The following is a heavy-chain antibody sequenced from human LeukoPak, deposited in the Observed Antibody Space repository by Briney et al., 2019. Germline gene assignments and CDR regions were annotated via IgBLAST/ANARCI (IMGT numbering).Heavy chain of an antibody. CDR3: ARLPTGFPNWFDP. J-gene: IGHJ5*02. V-gene: IGHV4-39*01. CDR1: GGSIISSSYN. Sequence: SEILSLTCTVSGGSIISSSYNWGWIRQPPGKGLEWIGTIYYSGTTYYNPSLQSRVTISVDTSKNEFSLKVNSVTAADTAVYYCARLPTGFPNWFDPWGQGTRVTVSS. D-gene: IGHD2-8*02. CDR2: IYYSGTT.